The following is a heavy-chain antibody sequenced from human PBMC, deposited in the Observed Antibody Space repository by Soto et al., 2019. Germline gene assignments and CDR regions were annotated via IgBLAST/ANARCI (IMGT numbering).Heavy chain of an antibody. V-gene: IGHV4-38-2*02. CDR3: ARDQLDIVVVPAAISYGMDV. J-gene: IGHJ6*02. Sequence: SETLSLTCAVSGYSISSGYYWGWIRQPPGKGLEWIGSIYHSGSTYYNPSLKSRVTISVDTSKNQLSLKLSSVTAADTAVYYCARDQLDIVVVPAAISYGMDVWGQGTTVTVSS. CDR1: GYSISSGYY. CDR2: IYHSGST. D-gene: IGHD2-2*01.